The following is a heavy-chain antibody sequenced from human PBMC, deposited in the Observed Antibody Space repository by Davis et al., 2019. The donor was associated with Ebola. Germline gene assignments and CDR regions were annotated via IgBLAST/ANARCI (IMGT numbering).Heavy chain of an antibody. CDR1: GFTFSSYA. J-gene: IGHJ6*02. CDR2: ISYDGSNK. V-gene: IGHV3-30-3*01. Sequence: GESLKISCAASGFTFSSYAMHWVRQAPGKGLEWVAVISYDGSNKYYADSVKGRFTISRDNSKNTLYLQMNSLRAEDTAVYYCARDSDYGYYHGMDVWGQGTLVTVSS. D-gene: IGHD4-17*01. CDR3: ARDSDYGYYHGMDV.